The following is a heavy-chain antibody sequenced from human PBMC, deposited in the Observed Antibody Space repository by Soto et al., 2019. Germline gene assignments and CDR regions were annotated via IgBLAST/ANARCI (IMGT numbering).Heavy chain of an antibody. J-gene: IGHJ4*02. CDR3: ARGLAVAYSPALL. D-gene: IGHD6-19*01. CDR1: GYTFTSYY. V-gene: IGHV1-46*01. CDR2: INPGGGST. Sequence: QVQLVQSGAEVKKPGASVKVSCKASGYTFTSYYMHWVRQAPGQGLEWMGVINPGGGSTSYAQKLHGRVTMTRDTSTSTVYMELSSLRSEDTAVYYCARGLAVAYSPALLWGQGTLVTVSS.